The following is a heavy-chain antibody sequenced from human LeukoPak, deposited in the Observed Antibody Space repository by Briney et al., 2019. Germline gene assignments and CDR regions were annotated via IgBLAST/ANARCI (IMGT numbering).Heavy chain of an antibody. V-gene: IGHV3-33*01. CDR1: GFTFSNYG. J-gene: IGHJ4*02. D-gene: IGHD3-3*01. Sequence: GGSLRLSCAPSGFTFSNYGMHWVRQAPGKGLEWVAVIYDDGSKEYFADSVKGRFTISRDNSKNTVLLQMNSLRAEDTAVFYCVREFKSGYVDSWGQGTLVTVSS. CDR2: IYDDGSKE. CDR3: VREFKSGYVDS.